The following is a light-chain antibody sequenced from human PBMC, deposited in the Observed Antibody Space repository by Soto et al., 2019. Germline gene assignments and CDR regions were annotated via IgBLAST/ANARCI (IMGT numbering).Light chain of an antibody. CDR3: MQALQTPLP. Sequence: DIVMTQSPLSLPVTPGEPASISCRSSQSLLHSNGYNYWDWYRQKPGQSPQLLIYLGSNRASGVADRFSGSGSGTDFTLKISRVEAEDVGVYYCMQALQTPLPFGQGTRLEIK. CDR1: QSLLHSNGYNY. J-gene: IGKJ5*01. CDR2: LGS. V-gene: IGKV2-28*01.